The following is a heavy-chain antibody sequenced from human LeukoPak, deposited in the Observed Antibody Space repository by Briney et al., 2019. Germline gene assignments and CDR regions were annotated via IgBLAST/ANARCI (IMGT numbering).Heavy chain of an antibody. CDR2: ISGSGGST. V-gene: IGHV3-23*01. CDR3: ANLFWGRPQDY. CDR1: GFTFSSYS. J-gene: IGHJ4*02. Sequence: GGSLRLSCAASGFTFSSYSMNWVRQAPGKGLEWVSAISGSGGSTYYADSVKGRFTISRDNSKNTLYLQMNSLRAEDTAVYYCANLFWGRPQDYWGQGTLVTVSS. D-gene: IGHD2-21*01.